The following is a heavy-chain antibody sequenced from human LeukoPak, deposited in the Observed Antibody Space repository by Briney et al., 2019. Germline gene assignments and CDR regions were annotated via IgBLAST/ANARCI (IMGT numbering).Heavy chain of an antibody. J-gene: IGHJ1*01. CDR2: IGGGGGST. V-gene: IGHV3-23*01. CDR1: GLIVSSYA. D-gene: IGHD6-19*01. CDR3: AKDLRDIAVAGTNIEYVQH. Sequence: GGSLRLFCAASGLIVSSYAMRWARQAPGKGREWLSAIGGGGGSTYYAHSVEGRFTISRDNSKNTLYLQMNSLRAEDTAVYYCAKDLRDIAVAGTNIEYVQHWGQGTLVTVSS.